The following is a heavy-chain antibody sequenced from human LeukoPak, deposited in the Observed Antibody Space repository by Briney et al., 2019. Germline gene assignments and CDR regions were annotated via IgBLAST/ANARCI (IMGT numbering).Heavy chain of an antibody. Sequence: PGGSLRLSCAASGFTFIDYDMHWVRQVIGKGLEWVSAIGIRGDTHYSGSVKGRFTISRENAESSLYQQMNSLRAEDTAVYYCARGGIQVSGIDEFDYWGQGTLVTVSS. V-gene: IGHV3-13*01. CDR3: ARGGIQVSGIDEFDY. J-gene: IGHJ4*02. D-gene: IGHD6-19*01. CDR1: GFTFIDYD. CDR2: IGIRGDT.